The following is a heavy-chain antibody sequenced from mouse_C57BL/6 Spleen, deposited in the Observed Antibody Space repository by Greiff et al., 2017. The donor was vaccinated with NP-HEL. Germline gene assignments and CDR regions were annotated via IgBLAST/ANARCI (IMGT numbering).Heavy chain of an antibody. CDR2: IYPSDSET. Sequence: QVQLQQPGAELVRPGSSVKLSCKASGYTFTSYWMDWVKQRPGQGLEWIGNIYPSDSETHYNQKFKDKATLTVDKSSSTAYMQLSSLTSEDSAVYYCARGYDGGYFDVWGTGTTQSPSPQ. D-gene: IGHD2-3*01. CDR1: GYTFTSYW. CDR3: ARGYDGGYFDV. V-gene: IGHV1-61*01. J-gene: IGHJ1*03.